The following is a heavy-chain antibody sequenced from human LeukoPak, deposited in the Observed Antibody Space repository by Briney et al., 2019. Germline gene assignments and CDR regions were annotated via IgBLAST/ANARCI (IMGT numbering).Heavy chain of an antibody. J-gene: IGHJ5*02. Sequence: PSETLSLTCTVSGGSISSSSYYWGWIRQPPGKGLEWIGSVYYSGSTYYNPSLKSRVTISVDTSKNQFSLKLSSVTAADTAVYYCARGSVVAFGYNWFDPWGQGTLVTVSS. V-gene: IGHV4-39*07. CDR1: GGSISSSSYY. D-gene: IGHD3-16*01. CDR3: ARGSVVAFGYNWFDP. CDR2: VYYSGST.